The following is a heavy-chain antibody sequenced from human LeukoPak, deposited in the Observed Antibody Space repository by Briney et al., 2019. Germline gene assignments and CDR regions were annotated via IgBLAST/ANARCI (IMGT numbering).Heavy chain of an antibody. Sequence: GRSLRLSCSASGFTYSSYGMHWVRQAPAKGLQWVAFIWYDGSNKYYADSVKGRFTISRDNSKNTLYLQMSSLRAEDTAVYYRARDQPALGIDYWGQGTLVTVSS. J-gene: IGHJ4*02. CDR2: IWYDGSNK. CDR1: GFTYSSYG. CDR3: ARDQPALGIDY. V-gene: IGHV3-33*01. D-gene: IGHD2-2*01.